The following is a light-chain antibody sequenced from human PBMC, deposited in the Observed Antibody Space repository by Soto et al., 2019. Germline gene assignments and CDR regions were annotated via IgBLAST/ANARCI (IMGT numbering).Light chain of an antibody. CDR3: QQNYSVPRT. Sequence: DVQMTQSPSSLSASVGDRVTITCRASQNIAGYLNWYQQKPGTAPKLLIYASTSLHSGVPSRFSGSGSGTDFTLAISSLQPEDFATYYCQQNYSVPRTFGGGTKVEIQ. CDR1: QNIAGY. V-gene: IGKV1-39*01. CDR2: AST. J-gene: IGKJ4*01.